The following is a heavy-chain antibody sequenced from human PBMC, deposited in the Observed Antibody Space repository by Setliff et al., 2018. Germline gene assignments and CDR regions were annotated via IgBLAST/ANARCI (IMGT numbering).Heavy chain of an antibody. V-gene: IGHV4-34*01. CDR3: ARGQLVLRGTTLYYMDL. CDR2: ISYLGST. D-gene: IGHD5-12*01. Sequence: PSETLSPTCDIYGGSLRNHKWSWIRQSPGKGLEWIGEISYLGSTNYNPSLKSRVVISTDTSNNRFSLLLRSVTAADTAVYYCARGQLVLRGTTLYYMDLWDKGASVTVSS. J-gene: IGHJ6*03. CDR1: GGSLRNHK.